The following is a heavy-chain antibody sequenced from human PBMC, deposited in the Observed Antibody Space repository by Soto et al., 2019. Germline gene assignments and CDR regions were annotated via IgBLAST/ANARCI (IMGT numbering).Heavy chain of an antibody. CDR2: ISPHKGDT. CDR1: GYTYSSIG. V-gene: IGHV1-18*01. Sequence: ASVKVSCKTSGYTYSSIGISWVRQAPGQGLEWMGWISPHKGDTYYAQRLQGRVTMTTYTSTSTAYMELRSLRSDDTAVYFCATDVDGSGSYYTNYWGQGTLVRVSS. J-gene: IGHJ4*02. D-gene: IGHD3-10*01. CDR3: ATDVDGSGSYYTNY.